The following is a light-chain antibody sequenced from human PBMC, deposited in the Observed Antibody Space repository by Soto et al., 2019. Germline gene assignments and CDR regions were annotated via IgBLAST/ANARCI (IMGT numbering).Light chain of an antibody. Sequence: QSVLTQPASVSGSPGQSITISCTGTSSDVGGYNFVSWFQQHPGKAPKLMVYEVGNRPSGVSNRFSGSKSGNTASLTISGLQAEDEADYYCSSYTSTSTRVFGGGTKVTVL. CDR3: SSYTSTSTRV. CDR2: EVG. CDR1: SSDVGGYNF. J-gene: IGLJ3*02. V-gene: IGLV2-14*01.